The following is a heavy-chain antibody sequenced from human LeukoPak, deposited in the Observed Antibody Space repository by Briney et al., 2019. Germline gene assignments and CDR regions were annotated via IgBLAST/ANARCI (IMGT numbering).Heavy chain of an antibody. J-gene: IGHJ4*02. D-gene: IGHD3-16*01. CDR2: FYYSGST. V-gene: IGHV4-39*01. Sequence: SETLSLTCTVSGGSISSSYYYWGWIRQPPGKGLEWIGNFYYSGSTYYNPSLKSRVTISVDTSKNQFSLRLSSVTAADTAVYYCARQVTFGYAYAYYFDYWGQGTLVTVSS. CDR1: GGSISSSYYY. CDR3: ARQVTFGYAYAYYFDY.